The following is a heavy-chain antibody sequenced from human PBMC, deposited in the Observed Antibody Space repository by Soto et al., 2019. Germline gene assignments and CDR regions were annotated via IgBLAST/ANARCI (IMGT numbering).Heavy chain of an antibody. D-gene: IGHD2-21*01. Sequence: PGGSLRLSCAASGFTFSNYWMSWVRQAPGKGLEWVANIKEDGSERNYVDSVKGRFTISGDNAENSLYLQMNSLRAEDTAVYYCASARHIGPWGQGTLVTVSS. CDR2: IKEDGSER. CDR1: GFTFSNYW. J-gene: IGHJ5*02. V-gene: IGHV3-7*01. CDR3: ASARHIGP.